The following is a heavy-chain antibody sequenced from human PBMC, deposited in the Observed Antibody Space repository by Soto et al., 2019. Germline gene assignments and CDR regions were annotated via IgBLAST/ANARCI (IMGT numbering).Heavy chain of an antibody. Sequence: QVQLVESGAALVKPGGSLRLSCAASGFTFSDYYINWIRQAPGKGLEWVSYISGSGSTIYYADSGKGRSTISRDNAKNSLYMQVNSLRAEDTAVYYCARGDGTTMDYWGQGTLVTVST. D-gene: IGHD1-7*01. CDR2: ISGSGSTI. V-gene: IGHV3-11*01. J-gene: IGHJ4*02. CDR1: GFTFSDYY. CDR3: ARGDGTTMDY.